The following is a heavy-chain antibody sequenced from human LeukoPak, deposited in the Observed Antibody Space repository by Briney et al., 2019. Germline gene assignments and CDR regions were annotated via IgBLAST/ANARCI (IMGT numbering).Heavy chain of an antibody. J-gene: IGHJ4*02. Sequence: GESLKISCKGSGYTFTGYFIHWVRQAPGRGLEWVGRINPNSGGPEYEQNFQGRVTMTRGTSINTAYMTLSGLTFDDTAMYYCARDLSSTANWEFDYWGQGTVVTVSS. V-gene: IGHV1-2*06. CDR3: ARDLSSTANWEFDY. D-gene: IGHD7-27*01. CDR1: GYTFTGYF. CDR2: INPNSGGP.